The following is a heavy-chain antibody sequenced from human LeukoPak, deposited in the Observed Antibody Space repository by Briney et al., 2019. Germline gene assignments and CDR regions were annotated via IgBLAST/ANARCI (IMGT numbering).Heavy chain of an antibody. CDR2: ITAYNGNT. Sequence: ASLKVSCKASGYTFTIYGISWVRQAPGQGLEWMVWITAYNGNTNYAQKLQGRVTMTTDTSTSTAYMVLRSLRSDDTAVYYCARGSGVVVPIPFDPWGQGTLVTVSS. CDR1: GYTFTIYG. V-gene: IGHV1-18*01. J-gene: IGHJ5*02. D-gene: IGHD2-2*01. CDR3: ARGSGVVVPIPFDP.